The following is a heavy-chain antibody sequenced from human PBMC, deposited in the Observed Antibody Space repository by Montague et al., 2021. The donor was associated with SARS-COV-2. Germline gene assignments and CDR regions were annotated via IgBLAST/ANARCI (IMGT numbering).Heavy chain of an antibody. CDR1: GASITSGNYY. J-gene: IGHJ6*01. CDR2: MYYSGST. D-gene: IGHD3-10*01. CDR3: ARDDIVLQGVTKGMDV. V-gene: IGHV4-39*07. Sequence: SETLSLTCTILGASITSGNYYWARLRPPPGNGLDCIVYMYYSGSTYYNPSLKSRVTISIDTSKNQFSLKLSSVTAADTAVYYCARDDIVLQGVTKGMDVWGQGTTVTVSS.